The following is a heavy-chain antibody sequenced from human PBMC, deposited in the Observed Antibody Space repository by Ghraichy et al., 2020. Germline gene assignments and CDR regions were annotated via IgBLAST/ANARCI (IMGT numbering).Heavy chain of an antibody. CDR1: GFTFSSYA. Sequence: GGSLRLSCAASGFTFSSYAMSWVRQAPGKGLEWVSAISGSGGSTYYADSVKGRFTISRDNSKNTLYLQMNSLRAEDTAVYYCAKGRPTKGWHDYYYGMDVWGQGTTVTVSS. V-gene: IGHV3-23*01. D-gene: IGHD5-12*01. CDR2: ISGSGGST. CDR3: AKGRPTKGWHDYYYGMDV. J-gene: IGHJ6*02.